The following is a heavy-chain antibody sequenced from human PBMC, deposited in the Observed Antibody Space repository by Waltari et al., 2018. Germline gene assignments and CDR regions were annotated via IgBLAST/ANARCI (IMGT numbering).Heavy chain of an antibody. J-gene: IGHJ4*02. CDR3: ARDLTMAEY. CDR1: GFAFRSFW. CDR2: INTDGTDT. V-gene: IGHV3-74*01. Sequence: EMHLEQSGGGLVQAWGSLTVSCTASGFAFRSFWMHWVRQAPGKGLVWVSQINTDGTDTNYADFVKGRFTTSRDNAKNTLYLQMNSLRDDDTAMYFCARDLTMAEYWGQGSLVTVSA. D-gene: IGHD2-8*01.